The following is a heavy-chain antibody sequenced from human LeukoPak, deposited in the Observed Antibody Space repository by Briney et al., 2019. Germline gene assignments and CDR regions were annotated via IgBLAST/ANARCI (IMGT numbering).Heavy chain of an antibody. CDR3: ARAPSWYPYNWFDP. V-gene: IGHV4-34*01. J-gene: IGHJ5*02. D-gene: IGHD6-13*01. CDR1: GGSFSGYY. Sequence: SETLSLTCAVYGGSFSGYYWSWIRQPPGKGLEWIGEINHSGSTNYNPSLKSRVTISVDTSKNQFSLKLSSVTAADTAVCYCARAPSWYPYNWFDPWGQGTLVTVSS. CDR2: INHSGST.